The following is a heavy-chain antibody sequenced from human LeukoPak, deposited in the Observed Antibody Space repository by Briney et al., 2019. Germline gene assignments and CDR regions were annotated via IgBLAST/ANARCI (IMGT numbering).Heavy chain of an antibody. J-gene: IGHJ6*02. CDR1: GFTFSTHA. D-gene: IGHD2-15*01. CDR2: ISVSGDKT. V-gene: IGHV3-23*01. Sequence: PGGSLRLSCAASGFTFSTHAMSWVCQAPGKGLEWVSAISVSGDKTYYAGSVKGRYTISRDNSKNTLFLQMNSLRAEDTAVYYCAKLAAASEYSFTDVWGQGTTVTVSS. CDR3: AKLAAASEYSFTDV.